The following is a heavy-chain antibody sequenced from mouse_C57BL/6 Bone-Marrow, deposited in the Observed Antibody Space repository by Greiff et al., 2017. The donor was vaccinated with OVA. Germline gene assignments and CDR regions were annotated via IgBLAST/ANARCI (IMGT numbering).Heavy chain of an antibody. CDR3: ARGYGDYAMDY. V-gene: IGHV7-1*01. CDR2: SRNKANDYTT. J-gene: IGHJ4*01. Sequence: EVNLVESGGGLVQSGRSLRLSCATSGFTFSDFYMEWVRQAPGKGLEWIAASRNKANDYTTEYSASVKGRFIVSRDTSQSILYLQMNALRAEDTAIYYCARGYGDYAMDYWGQGTSVTVSS. CDR1: GFTFSDFY. D-gene: IGHD1-1*01.